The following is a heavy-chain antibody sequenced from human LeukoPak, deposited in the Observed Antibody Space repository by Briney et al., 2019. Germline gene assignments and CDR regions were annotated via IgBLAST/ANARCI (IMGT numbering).Heavy chain of an antibody. V-gene: IGHV4-59*08. CDR2: IYYSGST. CDR3: ARHRGAAAXXXMGV. CDR1: GGSISSYY. D-gene: IGHD6-13*01. Sequence: SETLSLTCTVSGGSISSYYWSWIRQPPGKGLEWIGYIYYSGSTNYNPSLKSRVTISVDTSKNQFSLKLSPVTAADTAVYYCARHRGAAAXXXMGVWGQGTTVTVSS. J-gene: IGHJ6*02.